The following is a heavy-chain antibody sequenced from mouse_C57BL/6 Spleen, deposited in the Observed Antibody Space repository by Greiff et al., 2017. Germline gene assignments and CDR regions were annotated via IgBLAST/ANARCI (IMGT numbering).Heavy chain of an antibody. CDR3: ARSPLPIFDV. J-gene: IGHJ1*03. V-gene: IGHV1-26*01. CDR1: GYTFTDYY. Sequence: EVQLQQSGPELVKPGASVKISCKASGYTFTDYYMNWVKQSHGKSLEWIGDINPNNGGTSYNQKFKGKATLTVDKSSSTAYMELRSLTSEDSAVYYCARSPLPIFDVGGTGTTVTVSS. CDR2: INPNNGGT. D-gene: IGHD2-10*01.